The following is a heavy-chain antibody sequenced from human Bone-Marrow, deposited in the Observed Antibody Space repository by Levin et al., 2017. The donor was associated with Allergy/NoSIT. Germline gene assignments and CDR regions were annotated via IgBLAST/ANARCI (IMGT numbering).Heavy chain of an antibody. CDR3: ARRNVLAPGEEWFDP. CDR2: IYHSGST. D-gene: IGHD7-27*01. J-gene: IGHJ5*02. Sequence: SGGLRLSCGVSDDSISSSHWWTWVRQPPGKGLEWIGEIYHSGSTNYNPSLKSRVTISVEKSKNQFSLKLSSVTAADTAVYYCARRNVLAPGEEWFDPWGQGTLVTVSS. V-gene: IGHV4-4*02. CDR1: DDSISSSHW.